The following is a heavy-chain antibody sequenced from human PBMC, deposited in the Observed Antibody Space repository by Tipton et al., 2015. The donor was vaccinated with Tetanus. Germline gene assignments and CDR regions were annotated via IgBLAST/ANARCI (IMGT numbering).Heavy chain of an antibody. CDR3: ATRVRGPAAY. CDR2: IYHSGAT. Sequence: TLSLTCTVSGDSITSDNWRSWVRQSPGRGLEWIGEIYHSGATNYNSALKSRVAISISKSMNQLYLQLNSVTAAATAFDYCATRVRGPAAYWGQGILVTVSS. V-gene: IGHV4-4*02. J-gene: IGHJ4*02. CDR1: GDSITSDNW. D-gene: IGHD3-3*01.